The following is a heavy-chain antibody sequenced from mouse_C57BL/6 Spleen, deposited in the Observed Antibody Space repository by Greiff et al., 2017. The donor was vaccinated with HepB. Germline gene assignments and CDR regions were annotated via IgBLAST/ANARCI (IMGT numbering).Heavy chain of an antibody. Sequence: VQLQQSGAELAKPGASVKLSCKASGYTFTSYWMHWVKQRPGQGLEWTGYINPSSGSTKYNQKFKDKATLTADKSSSSAYMQLSSLTFEDSAVSYCATFELPDSTMDYWGQGTSVTVSS. CDR1: GYTFTSYW. J-gene: IGHJ4*01. CDR3: ATFELPDSTMDY. CDR2: INPSSGST. V-gene: IGHV1-7*01. D-gene: IGHD2-13*01.